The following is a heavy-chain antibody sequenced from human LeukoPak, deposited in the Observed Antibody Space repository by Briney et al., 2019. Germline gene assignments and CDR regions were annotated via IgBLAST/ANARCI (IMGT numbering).Heavy chain of an antibody. D-gene: IGHD5-12*01. CDR1: GGSISSYY. CDR2: IYYSGST. J-gene: IGHJ3*02. V-gene: IGHV4-59*01. CDR3: AREGATGDAFDI. Sequence: PSETLSLTCTVSGGSISSYYWSWIRQPPGKGLEWIGYIYYSGSTNYNPSLKSRVTISVDTSKNQFSLKLSSVTAADTAVHYCAREGATGDAFDIWGQGTMVTVSS.